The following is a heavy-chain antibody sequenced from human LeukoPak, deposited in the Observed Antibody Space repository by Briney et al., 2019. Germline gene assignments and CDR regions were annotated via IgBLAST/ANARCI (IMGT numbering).Heavy chain of an antibody. D-gene: IGHD1-14*01. CDR3: ARGPRNMNSYYYYMDV. Sequence: SETLSLTCGVDGGSFSGYYWSWIRRPPGKGLEWIGEINHSGSTNYNPSFKSRVTISLDTFKNQFSLKLSSVTAADTAVYYCARGPRNMNSYYYYMDVWGKGTTVTVSS. CDR1: GGSFSGYY. CDR2: INHSGST. J-gene: IGHJ6*03. V-gene: IGHV4-34*01.